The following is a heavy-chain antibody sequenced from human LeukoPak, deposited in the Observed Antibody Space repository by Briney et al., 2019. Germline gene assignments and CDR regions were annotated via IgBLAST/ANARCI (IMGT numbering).Heavy chain of an antibody. CDR3: ARVGGISRAY. Sequence: ASVKVSCKASGYTFTSYYMHWVRQAPGQGLEGMGIINPSGGSTTYAQKFQGRVTLTRDTSTSTVYMELSSLRSEDTAVYYCARVGGISRAYWGQGTLVTVSS. J-gene: IGHJ4*02. CDR1: GYTFTSYY. D-gene: IGHD2/OR15-2a*01. V-gene: IGHV1-46*01. CDR2: INPSGGST.